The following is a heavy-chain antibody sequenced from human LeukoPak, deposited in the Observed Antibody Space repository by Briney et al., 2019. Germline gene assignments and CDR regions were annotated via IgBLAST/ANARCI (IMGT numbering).Heavy chain of an antibody. V-gene: IGHV4-4*07. D-gene: IGHD6-19*01. CDR1: GASVSSNY. CDR2: ISISDGT. CDR3: ARLRRNGNDWYADDS. Sequence: PSETLSLTCTVSGASVSSNYWSRIRQSAAKGLEWIGRISISDGTNYSPSLKSRVSMSVDASKNQFSLILTSATAADAAVYYCARLRRNGNDWYADDSWGQGILVTVSS. J-gene: IGHJ4*02.